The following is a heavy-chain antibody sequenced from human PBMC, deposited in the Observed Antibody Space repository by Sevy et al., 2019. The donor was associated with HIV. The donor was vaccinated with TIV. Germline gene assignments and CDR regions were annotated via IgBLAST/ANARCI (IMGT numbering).Heavy chain of an antibody. CDR1: GFTFSSYG. CDR2: IWYDRSNK. V-gene: IGHV3-33*01. J-gene: IGHJ6*02. Sequence: GGSQRLSCAASGFTFSSYGMHWVRQAPGKGLEWVAVIWYDRSNKYYADSVKGRFTISRDNSKNTLYLQMNSLRAEDTAVYYCARDAYGMDVWGQGTTVTVSS. CDR3: ARDAYGMDV.